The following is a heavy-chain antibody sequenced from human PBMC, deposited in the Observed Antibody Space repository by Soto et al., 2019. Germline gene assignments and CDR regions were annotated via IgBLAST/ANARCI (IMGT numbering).Heavy chain of an antibody. CDR3: ARDAKYRDGIVYCDVFDT. V-gene: IGHV3-7*05. J-gene: IGHJ3*02. CDR1: GFTFRSDW. CDR2: IREEATEG. D-gene: IGHD2-21*01. Sequence: MESGGVLVQPGGSLRLSCAASGFTFRSDWMTWVRQAPGKGLEWVANIREEATEGHYADSAKGRFSVSTDNAKESLNLQMNSLTIEDTAVYYCARDAKYRDGIVYCDVFDTWGQWTTVTVSS.